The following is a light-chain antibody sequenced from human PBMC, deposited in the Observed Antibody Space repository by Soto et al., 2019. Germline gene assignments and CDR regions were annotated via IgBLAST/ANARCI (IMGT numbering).Light chain of an antibody. V-gene: IGLV2-23*01. Sequence: QSALTQPASVSGSPGQSITISCTGTSSDIGSYNFVSWYQQHVGQAPKLMTYEGSKRPSGVSDRFSASKSGNTASLTISGLQAEDEADYSCCSHAGDHVVFGGGTKLTVL. CDR1: SSDIGSYNF. CDR3: CSHAGDHVV. CDR2: EGS. J-gene: IGLJ2*01.